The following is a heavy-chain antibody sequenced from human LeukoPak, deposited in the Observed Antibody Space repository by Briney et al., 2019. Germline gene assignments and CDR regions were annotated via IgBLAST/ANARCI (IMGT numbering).Heavy chain of an antibody. CDR2: IKQDGSEK. D-gene: IGHD3-3*01. Sequence: GGSLRLSCAASGFTFSSYWMSRVRQAPGKGLEWVANIKQDGSEKYYVDSVKGRFTISRDNAKNSLYLQMNSLRAEDTAVYHCARAGYYTKYYFDSWGQGALVTVSS. CDR3: ARAGYYTKYYFDS. J-gene: IGHJ4*02. V-gene: IGHV3-7*01. CDR1: GFTFSSYW.